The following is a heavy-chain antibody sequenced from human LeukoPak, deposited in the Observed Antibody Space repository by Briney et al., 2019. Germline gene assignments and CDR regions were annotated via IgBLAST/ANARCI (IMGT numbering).Heavy chain of an antibody. J-gene: IGHJ5*02. Sequence: SETLSLTCAVYGGSFSGYYWSWIRQPPGKGLEWIGEINHSGSTNYNPSLKSRVTISVDTSKNKFSLKLSSVTAADTAVYYCARRLAYDFWSGYRIGGWFDPWGQGTLVTVSS. D-gene: IGHD3-3*01. CDR3: ARRLAYDFWSGYRIGGWFDP. V-gene: IGHV4-34*01. CDR2: INHSGST. CDR1: GGSFSGYY.